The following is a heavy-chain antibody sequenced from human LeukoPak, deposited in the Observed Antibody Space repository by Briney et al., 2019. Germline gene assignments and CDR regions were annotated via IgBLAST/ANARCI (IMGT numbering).Heavy chain of an antibody. D-gene: IGHD2-2*01. J-gene: IGHJ4*01. V-gene: IGHV4-59*08. CDR2: IYYSGST. Sequence: PSETLSLTCSVSDGSMGTYYWGWIRQPPGKRLEWIGYIYYSGSTTYNPSLKSRVTVSVDTSKNQFCLKLTSMTAADTAVYYCARGRLGRQHASFFDSWGHGTLVTVSS. CDR3: ARGRLGRQHASFFDS. CDR1: DGSMGTYY.